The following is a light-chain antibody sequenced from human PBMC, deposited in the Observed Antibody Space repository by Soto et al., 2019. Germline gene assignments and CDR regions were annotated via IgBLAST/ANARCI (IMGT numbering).Light chain of an antibody. J-gene: IGKJ1*01. CDR1: KSVSSN. V-gene: IGKV3-15*01. CDR2: GAS. Sequence: EIVMTQSPATLYVSPGERATLSCRASKSVSSNVAWYQQKPGQAPRLLIYGASTRATGIPARFSGSGSGPDFTLTISSLQSEDFAVYYWQQYNNCPPSTFGQGTKVEIK. CDR3: QQYNNCPPST.